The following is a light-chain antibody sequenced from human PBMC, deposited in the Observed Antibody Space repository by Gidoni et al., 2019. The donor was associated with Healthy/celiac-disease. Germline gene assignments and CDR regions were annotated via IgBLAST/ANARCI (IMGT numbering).Light chain of an antibody. J-gene: IGKJ2*01. CDR1: QSISSW. CDR2: DAS. CDR3: QQYNSYSPYT. Sequence: DIQMTQSPSTLSASVGDRVTITCRASQSISSWLAWYQQKPGKAPKLLIYDASSLESGVPSRFSDSGSGTEFTLTISSLQPDDFATYYCQQYNSYSPYTFXQXTKLEIK. V-gene: IGKV1-5*01.